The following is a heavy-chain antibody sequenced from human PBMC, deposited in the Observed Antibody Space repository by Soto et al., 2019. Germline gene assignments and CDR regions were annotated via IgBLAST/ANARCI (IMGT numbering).Heavy chain of an antibody. CDR1: GGSISSGGYY. J-gene: IGHJ4*02. Sequence: PSETLSLTCTVSGGSISSGGYYWSWIRQHPGKGLEWIGYIYYSGSTYYDPSLKSRVTISVDRSKNQFSLKLSSVTAADTAVYYCARLVIIGRYFDYWGQGTLVIVSS. D-gene: IGHD3-9*01. V-gene: IGHV4-31*02. CDR2: IYYSGST. CDR3: ARLVIIGRYFDY.